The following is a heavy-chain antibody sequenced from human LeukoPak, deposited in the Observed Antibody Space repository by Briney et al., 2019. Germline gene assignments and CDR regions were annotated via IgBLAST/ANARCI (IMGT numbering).Heavy chain of an antibody. CDR2: INPSGGST. V-gene: IGHV1-46*01. CDR3: ARKPPPYDYVWGSYPPLDAFDI. J-gene: IGHJ3*02. CDR1: GYTFTSYY. Sequence: ASVKVSCKASGYTFTSYYMHWVRQAPGQGLEWMGIINPSGGSTSYAQKFQGRVTMTRDTSTSTVYMELSSLRSEDTAVYYCARKPPPYDYVWGSYPPLDAFDIWGQGTMVTVSS. D-gene: IGHD3-16*01.